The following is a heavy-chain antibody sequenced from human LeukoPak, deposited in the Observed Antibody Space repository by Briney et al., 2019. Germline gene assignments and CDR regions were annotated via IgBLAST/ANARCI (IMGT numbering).Heavy chain of an antibody. CDR3: AESLGGSYGFDY. CDR2: INAGNGNT. J-gene: IGHJ4*02. D-gene: IGHD1-26*01. CDR1: GYTFTSYA. Sequence: ASVKVSRKASGYTFTSYAMHWVRQAPGQRLEWMGWINAGNGNTKYSQKFQGRVTITRDTSASTAYMELSSQRSEDTAVYYCAESLGGSYGFDYWGQGTLVTVSS. V-gene: IGHV1-3*01.